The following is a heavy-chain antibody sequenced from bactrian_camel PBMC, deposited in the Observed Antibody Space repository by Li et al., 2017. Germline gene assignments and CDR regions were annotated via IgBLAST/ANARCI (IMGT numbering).Heavy chain of an antibody. CDR3: ATTGGSGGWYSGYNY. V-gene: IGHV3S61*01. CDR2: IYTSDGTA. D-gene: IGHD2*01. J-gene: IGHJ4*01. Sequence: VQLVESGGGAVQAGGSLRLSCTATALRANCMGWFRQAPGKEREGVAYIYTSDGTARYADSVKGRFTISRDNDKQALYLQMNNLTNEDTGVYTCATTGGSGGWYSGYNYWGQGTQVTVS. CDR1: ALRANC.